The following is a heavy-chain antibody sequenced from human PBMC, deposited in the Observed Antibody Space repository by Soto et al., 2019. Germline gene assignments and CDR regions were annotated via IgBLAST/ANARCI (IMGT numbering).Heavy chain of an antibody. D-gene: IGHD6-13*01. V-gene: IGHV1-18*01. CDR2: ISAYNGNT. CDR3: ARFSVIIAAAGTGVDWFDP. J-gene: IGHJ5*02. Sequence: ASVKVSCKASGGTFSSYAISWVRQAPGQGLEWMGWISAYNGNTNYAQKLQGRVTMTTDTSTSTAYMELRSLRSDDTAVYYCARFSVIIAAAGTGVDWFDPWGQGTLVTVSS. CDR1: GGTFSSYA.